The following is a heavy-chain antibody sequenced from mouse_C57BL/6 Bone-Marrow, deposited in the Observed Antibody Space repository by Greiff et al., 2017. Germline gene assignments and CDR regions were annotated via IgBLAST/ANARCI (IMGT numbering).Heavy chain of an antibody. D-gene: IGHD1-1*01. CDR1: GYTFTSYT. CDR3: ARDGSSHFDV. CDR2: INPSSGYT. J-gene: IGHJ1*03. Sequence: VQGVESGAELARPGASVKMSCKASGYTFTSYTMHWVKQRPGQGLEWIGYINPSSGYTKYNQKFKDKATLTADKSSSTAYMQLSSLTSEDSAVXYCARDGSSHFDVWGTGTTVTVSS. V-gene: IGHV1-4*01.